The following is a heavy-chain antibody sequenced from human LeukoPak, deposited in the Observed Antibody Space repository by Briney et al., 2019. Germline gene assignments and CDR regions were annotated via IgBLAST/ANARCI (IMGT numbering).Heavy chain of an antibody. D-gene: IGHD6-13*01. J-gene: IGHJ4*02. CDR2: ISDTGDGT. Sequence: PGGSLRLSCASSGFTFSSYVMTWVRQAPGKGLEWVSGISDTGDGTYYADSVKGRFTISRDNSKNTVYLQMNSLRAEDTAVYYCAKGSSAVGGGLHVDYWGQGTLVTVSS. V-gene: IGHV3-23*01. CDR1: GFTFSSYV. CDR3: AKGSSAVGGGLHVDY.